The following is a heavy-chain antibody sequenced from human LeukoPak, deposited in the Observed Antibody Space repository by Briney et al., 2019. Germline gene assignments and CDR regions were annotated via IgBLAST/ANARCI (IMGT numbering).Heavy chain of an antibody. CDR1: GFTFSSYA. D-gene: IGHD2-15*01. CDR2: ISYDGSNK. Sequence: GGSLRLSCAASGFTFSSYAMHWVRQAPGKGLEWVAVISYDGSNKYYADSVKGRFTISRDNSKNTLYLQMNRLRAEDTAVYYCARVYLPYSIQRVYFDYWGQGTLVTVSS. V-gene: IGHV3-30-3*01. CDR3: ARVYLPYSIQRVYFDY. J-gene: IGHJ4*02.